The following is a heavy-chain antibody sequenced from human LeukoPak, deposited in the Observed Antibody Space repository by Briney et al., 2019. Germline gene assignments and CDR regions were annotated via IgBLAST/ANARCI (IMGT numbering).Heavy chain of an antibody. J-gene: IGHJ4*02. Sequence: GGSLRLSCAASGFTFSSYSMNWVRQAPGKGLEWVSSISSSSSYIYYADSVKGRFTISRGNAKNSLYLQMNSLRAEDTAVYYCARDCSSTSCYLHYWGQGTLVTVSS. V-gene: IGHV3-21*01. CDR1: GFTFSSYS. CDR2: ISSSSSYI. D-gene: IGHD2-2*01. CDR3: ARDCSSTSCYLHY.